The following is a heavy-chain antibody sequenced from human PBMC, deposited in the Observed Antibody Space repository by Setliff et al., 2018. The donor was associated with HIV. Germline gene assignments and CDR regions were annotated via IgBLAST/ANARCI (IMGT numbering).Heavy chain of an antibody. D-gene: IGHD3-10*01. CDR1: GYAFTSQF. CDR2: ISPSGDRT. CDR3: ATLDYYGSQTYNLALHY. Sequence: ASVKVSCKASGYAFTSQFMHWVRQAPGQGLEWMGIISPSGDRTTYAQRFRGRVTMTSDTSTGTVYMELNSLRSEDTAMYYCATLDYYGSQTYNLALHYWGQGTLVTVSS. J-gene: IGHJ4*02. V-gene: IGHV1-46*01.